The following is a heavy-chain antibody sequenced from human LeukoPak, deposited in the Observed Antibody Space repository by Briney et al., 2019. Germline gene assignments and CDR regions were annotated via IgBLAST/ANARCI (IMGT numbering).Heavy chain of an antibody. V-gene: IGHV3-13*01. CDR1: GFTFIDYD. Sequence: GGSLRLSCAASGFTFIDYDMHWVRQVIGKGLEWVSAIGFRGDTNYSGSVKGRFTISRENAESSLYLQMNSLRAEDTAVYYCARGGIQVSGIDEFDYWGQGTLVTVSS. CDR3: ARGGIQVSGIDEFDY. J-gene: IGHJ4*02. D-gene: IGHD6-19*01. CDR2: IGFRGDT.